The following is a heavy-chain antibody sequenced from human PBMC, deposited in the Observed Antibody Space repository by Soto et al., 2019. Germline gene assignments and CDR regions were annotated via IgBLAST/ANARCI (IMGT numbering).Heavy chain of an antibody. CDR2: ISGSGGST. J-gene: IGHJ4*02. D-gene: IGHD3-3*01. CDR1: GFTFSSYA. CDR3: AKDRYYDFWSGYYPTFDY. Sequence: PGGSLRLSCAASGFTFSSYAMSWVRQAPGKGLEWVSAISGSGGSTYYADSVKGRFTISRDNSKNTLYLQMNSLRAEDTAVYYCAKDRYYDFWSGYYPTFDYWGQGTLVTVSS. V-gene: IGHV3-23*01.